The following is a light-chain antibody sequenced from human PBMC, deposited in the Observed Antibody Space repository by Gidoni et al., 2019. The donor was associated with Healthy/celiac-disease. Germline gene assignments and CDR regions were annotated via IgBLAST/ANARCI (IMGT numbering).Light chain of an antibody. V-gene: IGKV2-24*01. J-gene: IGKJ2*01. CDR2: KIS. CDR1: QSLVHSDGNTY. CDR3: MQATQFPYT. Sequence: DIVMTQTPLASPVTLGQPASISCRSSQSLVHSDGNTYFSWLQQRPGQPPRLLIYKISTRFSGVPDRFSGSGAGTDFTLKISRVEAEDVGVYYCMQATQFPYTFGQGTKLEIK.